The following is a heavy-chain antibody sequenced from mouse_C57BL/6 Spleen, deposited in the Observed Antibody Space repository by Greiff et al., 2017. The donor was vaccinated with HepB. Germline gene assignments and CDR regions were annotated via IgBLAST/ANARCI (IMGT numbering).Heavy chain of an antibody. CDR1: GYTFTSYG. V-gene: IGHV1-81*01. J-gene: IGHJ1*03. Sequence: VQLQQSGAELARPGASVKLSCKASGYTFTSYGISWVKQRTGQGLEWIGEIYPRSGNNYYNEKFKGKATLTADKSSSTAYMELRSLTSEDSAVYFCAREGITTVVANWYFDVWGTGTTVTVSS. D-gene: IGHD1-1*01. CDR3: AREGITTVVANWYFDV. CDR2: IYPRSGNN.